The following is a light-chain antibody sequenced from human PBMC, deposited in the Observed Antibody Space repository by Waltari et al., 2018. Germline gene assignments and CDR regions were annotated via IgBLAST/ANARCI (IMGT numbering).Light chain of an antibody. J-gene: IGKJ3*01. V-gene: IGKV2-28*01. CDR3: SSYATTYSFV. CDR1: QSLLPSSGYHY. CDR2: LGS. Sequence: DIVMTQSPLSLPVTPGEPASLSCRSSQSLLPSSGYHYLEWFLPRPGSSPQLLFYLGSKRASGVPDRFSGSKSGNTASLTVSGLQAEDEADYYCSSYATTYSFVFGSGT.